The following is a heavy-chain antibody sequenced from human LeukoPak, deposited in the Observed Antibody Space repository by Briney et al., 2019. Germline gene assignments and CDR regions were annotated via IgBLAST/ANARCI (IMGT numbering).Heavy chain of an antibody. CDR3: AKDLAVRGTTNDYYFDF. CDR1: GGSFSGYY. D-gene: IGHD3-10*01. CDR2: INHSGST. J-gene: IGHJ4*02. V-gene: IGHV4-34*01. Sequence: SETLSLTCAVYGGSFSGYYWSWIRQPPGKGLEWIGEINHSGSTNYNPSLKSRVTISVDTSKNQFSLKLSSVTAADTAVYYCAKDLAVRGTTNDYYFDFWGQGTLVTVSS.